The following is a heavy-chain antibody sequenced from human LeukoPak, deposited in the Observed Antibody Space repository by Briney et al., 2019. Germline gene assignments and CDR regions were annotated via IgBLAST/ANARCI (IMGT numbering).Heavy chain of an antibody. Sequence: SETLSLTCTVSGGSISSYYWSWIRQPAGKGLEWVGRIYTSGSTNYNPSLKSRVTMSVDTSKNQFSLKLSSVTAADTAVYYCARDYYDSSGYYYPFDYWGQGTLVTVSS. V-gene: IGHV4-4*07. CDR1: GGSISSYY. J-gene: IGHJ4*02. CDR2: IYTSGST. CDR3: ARDYYDSSGYYYPFDY. D-gene: IGHD3-22*01.